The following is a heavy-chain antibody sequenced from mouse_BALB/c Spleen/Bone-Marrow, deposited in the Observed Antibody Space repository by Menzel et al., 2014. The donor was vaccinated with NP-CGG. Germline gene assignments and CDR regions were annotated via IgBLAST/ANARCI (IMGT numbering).Heavy chain of an antibody. CDR2: IDPANGST. J-gene: IGHJ3*01. V-gene: IGHV14-3*02. CDR1: GFNIKDTY. D-gene: IGHD2-1*01. CDR3: ARNGNYGAWFAY. Sequence: EVNLVESGAELVKPGASVKLSCTASGFNIKDTYMHWVKQRPEQGLEWIGRIDPANGSTKYDPKFQGKATITADTSSNTAYLQLSSLTSEDTAVYYCARNGNYGAWFAYWGQGTLVTVSA.